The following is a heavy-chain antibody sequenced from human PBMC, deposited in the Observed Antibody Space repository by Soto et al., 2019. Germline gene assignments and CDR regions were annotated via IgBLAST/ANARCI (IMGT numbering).Heavy chain of an antibody. CDR3: AKGSEAARQELDY. D-gene: IGHD6-6*01. CDR2: ISIDGSNK. J-gene: IGHJ4*02. CDR1: GFTFSTYG. V-gene: IGHV3-30*18. Sequence: QVQLVESGGGVVQPGRSLRLSCAASGFTFSTYGMHWVRQAPGKGPEWVAVISIDGSNKYYADSVKGRFTISRDNSENTLYLQMNSLRDDDTAVYYCAKGSEAARQELDYWGQGTLVTVSS.